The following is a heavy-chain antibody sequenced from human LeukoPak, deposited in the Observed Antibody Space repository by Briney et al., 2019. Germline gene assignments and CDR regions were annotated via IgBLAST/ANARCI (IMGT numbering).Heavy chain of an antibody. CDR2: ISGSGGST. CDR3: ARNSGYSSG. CDR1: GFTFSSYA. J-gene: IGHJ4*02. D-gene: IGHD6-19*01. V-gene: IGHV3-23*01. Sequence: GGSLRLSCAASGFTFSSYAMSWVRQAPGKGLEWVSAISGSGGSTNYADSVKGRFTISRDNAKNSLYLQMNSLRAEDTAVYYCARNSGYSSGWGQGTLVTVSS.